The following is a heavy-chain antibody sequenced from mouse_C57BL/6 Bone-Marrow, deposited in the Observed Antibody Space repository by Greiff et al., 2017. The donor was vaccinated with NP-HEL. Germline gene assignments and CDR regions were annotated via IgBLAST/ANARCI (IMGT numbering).Heavy chain of an antibody. CDR3: AKGPITTVVEGYAMDY. J-gene: IGHJ4*01. CDR2: IHPNSGST. Sequence: QVQLQQSGAELVKPGASVKLSCKASGYTFTSYWMHWVKQRPGQGLEWIGMIHPNSGSTNYNEKFKSKATLTVDKSSSTAYMQLSSLTSEYSAVYYCAKGPITTVVEGYAMDYWGQGTSVTVSS. V-gene: IGHV1-64*01. D-gene: IGHD1-1*01. CDR1: GYTFTSYW.